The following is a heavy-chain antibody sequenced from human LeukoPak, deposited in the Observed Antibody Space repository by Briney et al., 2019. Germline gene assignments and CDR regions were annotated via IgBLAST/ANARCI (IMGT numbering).Heavy chain of an antibody. J-gene: IGHJ4*02. D-gene: IGHD5/OR15-5a*01. CDR3: ARENIVSKRDFEW. CDR2: LFYIGNM. Sequence: PSETLSLTCTVSGGSIYTGYYYWARIPQPPGKGLVWIGSLFYIGNMYYSPSLKSRVTMSVDTSRNQFSLNLNSVTAADTAVYYCARENIVSKRDFEWWGQGTLVTVSS. CDR1: GGSIYTGYYY. V-gene: IGHV4-39*07.